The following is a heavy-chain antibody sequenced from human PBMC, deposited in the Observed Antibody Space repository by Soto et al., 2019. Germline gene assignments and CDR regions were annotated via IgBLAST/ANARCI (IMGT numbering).Heavy chain of an antibody. D-gene: IGHD1-26*01. Sequence: SVKVSCKASGFTFTSSAVQWVRQARGQRLEWMGWIVVGSGNTNYAQKFQERVTITRDMSTSTAYMELSSLRSEDTAVYYCAVLRYSDPRGDYWGQGTLVTVSS. J-gene: IGHJ4*02. CDR1: GFTFTSSA. CDR2: IVVGSGNT. V-gene: IGHV1-58*01. CDR3: AVLRYSDPRGDY.